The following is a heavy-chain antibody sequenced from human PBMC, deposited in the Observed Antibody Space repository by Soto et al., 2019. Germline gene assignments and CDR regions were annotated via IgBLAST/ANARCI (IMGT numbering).Heavy chain of an antibody. J-gene: IGHJ1*01. CDR3: ARELAAAGTMDFRH. V-gene: IGHV1-46*01. CDR2: INPSGGST. Sequence: CTASGYTFTSYYMHWVRQAPGQGLEWMGIINPSGGSTSYAQKFRGRVTMTRDTSTSTVYMELSSLRSEDTAVYYCARELAAAGTMDFRHWGQGTLVTVSS. D-gene: IGHD6-13*01. CDR1: GYTFTSYY.